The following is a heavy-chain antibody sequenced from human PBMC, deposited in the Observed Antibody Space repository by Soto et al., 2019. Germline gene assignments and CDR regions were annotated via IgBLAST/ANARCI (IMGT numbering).Heavy chain of an antibody. CDR3: ARGPILDYYGSGNNFDY. CDR2: MYHSGST. V-gene: IGHV4-30-2*01. D-gene: IGHD3-10*01. CDR1: GGSVSSGDYS. J-gene: IGHJ4*02. Sequence: PSETLSLTCAVSGGSVSSGDYSWNWIRQPPGKGLEWIGFMYHSGSTLYNPSLKSRVTISIDRSKNQFSLKLNSVTAADTAVYYCARGPILDYYGSGNNFDYWGQGTLVTVSS.